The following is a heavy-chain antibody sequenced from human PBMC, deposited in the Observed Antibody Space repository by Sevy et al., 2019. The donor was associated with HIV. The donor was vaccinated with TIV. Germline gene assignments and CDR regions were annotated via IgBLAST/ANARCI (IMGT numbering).Heavy chain of an antibody. CDR2: ISSSGSTI. J-gene: IGHJ6*02. CDR3: ARGLRFGEYYYGMDV. Sequence: GGSLRLSCAASGFTFSDYYMSWIRQAPGKWLEWVSYISSSGSTIYYADSVKGRFTISRDNAKNSLYLQMNSLRAEDTAVYYCARGLRFGEYYYGMDVWGQGTTVTVSS. CDR1: GFTFSDYY. D-gene: IGHD3-10*01. V-gene: IGHV3-11*01.